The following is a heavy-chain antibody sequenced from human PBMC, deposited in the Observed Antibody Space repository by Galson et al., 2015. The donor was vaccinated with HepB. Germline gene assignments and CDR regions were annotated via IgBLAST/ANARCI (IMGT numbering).Heavy chain of an antibody. CDR3: ARREQWPAGRYGMGV. CDR2: ISYDGSDR. Sequence: SLRLSCAASGFIFRSYAIHWVRQTPGKGLEWVALISYDGSDRYYVDSVKGRFTISRDNSKNTLYLQMNSLRPEDTAVYYCARREQWPAGRYGMGVWGQGTTVTVSS. CDR1: GFIFRSYA. V-gene: IGHV3-30*04. D-gene: IGHD6-19*01. J-gene: IGHJ6*02.